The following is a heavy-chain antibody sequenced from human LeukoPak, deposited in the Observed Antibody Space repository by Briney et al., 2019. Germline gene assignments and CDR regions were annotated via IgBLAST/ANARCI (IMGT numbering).Heavy chain of an antibody. J-gene: IGHJ4*02. CDR2: ISSSSSYI. D-gene: IGHD3-10*02. Sequence: RSLRLSCAASGFTFCSFSMNWVSQAPGKGLEWVSSISSSSSYIYYAASVKGRFTISRDSSKSSLFLQMNSLRTEDTALYYCARDHVYGGADYWGQGTLVTVSS. CDR1: GFTFCSFS. V-gene: IGHV3-21*04. CDR3: ARDHVYGGADY.